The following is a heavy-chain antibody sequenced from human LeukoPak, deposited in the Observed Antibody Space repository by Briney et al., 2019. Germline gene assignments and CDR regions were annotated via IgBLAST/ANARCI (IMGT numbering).Heavy chain of an antibody. CDR3: ARQTFGANYFDY. V-gene: IGHV3-33*01. J-gene: IGHJ4*02. Sequence: GRSLRLSCAASGFTLSSYGMHWVRQAPGKGLEWVAMIWYDGSNTYYADSVKGRFTISRDNSKNTLLLQMDSLRAEDTAVYYCARQTFGANYFDYWGQGTLVTVSS. CDR2: IWYDGSNT. CDR1: GFTLSSYG. D-gene: IGHD4/OR15-4a*01.